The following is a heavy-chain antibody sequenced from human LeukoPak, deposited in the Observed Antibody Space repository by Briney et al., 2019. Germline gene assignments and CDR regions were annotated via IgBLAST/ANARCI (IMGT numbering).Heavy chain of an antibody. CDR1: GGSISSGGYY. D-gene: IGHD3-3*01. V-gene: IGHV4-31*03. CDR2: IYYSGST. CDR3: ARVVRDYDFWSGYYWFDP. J-gene: IGHJ5*02. Sequence: PSETLSLTCTVSGGSISSGGYYWSWIRQHPGKGLEWIGYIYYSGSTYYNPSLKSRVTISVDTSKNQFSLKLSSVTAADTAVYYCARVVRDYDFWSGYYWFDPWGQGTLVTVSS.